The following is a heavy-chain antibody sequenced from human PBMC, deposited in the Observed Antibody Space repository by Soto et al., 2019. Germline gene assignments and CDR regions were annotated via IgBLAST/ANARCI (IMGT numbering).Heavy chain of an antibody. V-gene: IGHV5-51*01. CDR2: INPRDSDT. D-gene: IGHD6-6*01. CDR1: GYSFTTYW. J-gene: IGHJ4*02. Sequence: GESLKISCKGSGYSFTTYWIGWVRQMPGKGLEWIGIINPRDSDTRYSPSFQGQVTISADKSISTAYLQWSSLKASDTAMYYCARPGSSPSDYWGQGTLVTVSS. CDR3: ARPGSSPSDY.